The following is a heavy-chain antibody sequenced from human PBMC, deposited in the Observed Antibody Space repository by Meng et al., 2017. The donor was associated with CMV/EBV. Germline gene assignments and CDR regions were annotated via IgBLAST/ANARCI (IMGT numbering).Heavy chain of an antibody. CDR3: AKDLGGHRGYYYDSSGPLPGDY. V-gene: IGHV3-21*01. D-gene: IGHD3-22*01. CDR2: ISSSNSYI. J-gene: IGHJ4*02. CDR1: GFTFSSYS. Sequence: GESLKISCAASGFTFSSYSMNWVRQAPGKGLEWVSSISSSNSYIYYADSVKGRFTISRDNAKNSLYLQMNSLRAEDTAVYYCAKDLGGHRGYYYDSSGPLPGDYWGQGTLVTVSS.